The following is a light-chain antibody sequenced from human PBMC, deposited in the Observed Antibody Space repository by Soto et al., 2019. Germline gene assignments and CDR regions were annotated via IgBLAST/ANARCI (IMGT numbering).Light chain of an antibody. CDR1: QSVSSN. CDR3: QQYNNCPAT. V-gene: IGKV3-15*01. Sequence: EIVMTQSPATLSVSPGERVTLSCRASQSVSSNLAWYQQKPGQAPRLLIYGASTRATGIPARFSGSGSGTEFTLTISSLQSEDFALYYCQQYNNCPATFGQGTKVEIK. J-gene: IGKJ1*01. CDR2: GAS.